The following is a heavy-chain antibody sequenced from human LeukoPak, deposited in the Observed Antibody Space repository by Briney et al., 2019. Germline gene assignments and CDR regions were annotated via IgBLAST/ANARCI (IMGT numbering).Heavy chain of an antibody. CDR1: GFTFSSYA. D-gene: IGHD3-22*01. Sequence: GGSLRLSCAASGFTFSSYAMSWVRQAPGKGLEWVSAISGSGGSTYYADSVKGRFTISRDNSKNTLYLQMNSLRAEDTAVYYCAKEEVGKTYYYDSSGSNYFDYWGQGTLVTVSS. CDR3: AKEEVGKTYYYDSSGSNYFDY. V-gene: IGHV3-23*01. CDR2: ISGSGGST. J-gene: IGHJ4*02.